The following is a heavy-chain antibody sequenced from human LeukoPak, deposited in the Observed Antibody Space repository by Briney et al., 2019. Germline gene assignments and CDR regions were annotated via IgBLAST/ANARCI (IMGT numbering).Heavy chain of an antibody. D-gene: IGHD6-13*01. J-gene: IGHJ4*02. Sequence: GGSLRLSCAASGLTVSSNYVTWVRQVPGKGLEWVSVIYSGGSTYYADSVKGRFTISRDNSKNTLYLQMNSLRAEDTAVYYCARGGGYSSPSYDYWGQGTLVTVSS. V-gene: IGHV3-53*01. CDR2: IYSGGST. CDR1: GLTVSSNY. CDR3: ARGGGYSSPSYDY.